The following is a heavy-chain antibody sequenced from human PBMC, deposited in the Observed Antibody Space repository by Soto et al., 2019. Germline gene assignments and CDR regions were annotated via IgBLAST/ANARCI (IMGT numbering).Heavy chain of an antibody. J-gene: IGHJ4*02. V-gene: IGHV3-33*08. CDR3: ARVEASTYYDILAGYPDS. D-gene: IGHD3-9*01. CDR2: IWCDGSNK. Sequence: GGSLRLSCAASGFTFSSYAMHWVRQAPGKGLEWVAVIWCDGSNKYYADSVKGRFTISRDNSKNTLYLQMNSLRAEDTAVYYCARVEASTYYDILAGYPDSWGQGTLVTVSS. CDR1: GFTFSSYA.